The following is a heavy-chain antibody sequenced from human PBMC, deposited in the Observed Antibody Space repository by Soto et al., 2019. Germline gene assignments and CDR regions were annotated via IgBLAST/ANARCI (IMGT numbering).Heavy chain of an antibody. D-gene: IGHD2-2*01. CDR3: AVDLGYCSSTSCYGLP. CDR2: TIDSVGRS. Sequence: PGGSLRLSCAASGFTFSSHAMSWVRQAPGKGLEWVSSTIDSVGRSYHADPVRGRFTISRDNSKNTLYLQMNSLRAEDTAVYYCAVDLGYCSSTSCYGLPWGQGTLVNVSS. V-gene: IGHV3-23*01. CDR1: GFTFSSHA. J-gene: IGHJ5*02.